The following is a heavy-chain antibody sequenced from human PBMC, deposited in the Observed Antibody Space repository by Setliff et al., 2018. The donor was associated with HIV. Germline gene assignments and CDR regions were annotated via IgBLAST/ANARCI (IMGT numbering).Heavy chain of an antibody. CDR2: IYPDDSDT. Sequence: PGESLKISCKGSRYSFATYWIAWVRQTGKGLEWMGIIYPDDSDTRYSPSFQGQVTISADKSISTAYLQWSSLKASDTAMYYCARSDSSGWWGEYNWFDPWGQGTLVTVSS. V-gene: IGHV5-51*01. CDR1: RYSFATYW. J-gene: IGHJ5*02. D-gene: IGHD6-19*01. CDR3: ARSDSSGWWGEYNWFDP.